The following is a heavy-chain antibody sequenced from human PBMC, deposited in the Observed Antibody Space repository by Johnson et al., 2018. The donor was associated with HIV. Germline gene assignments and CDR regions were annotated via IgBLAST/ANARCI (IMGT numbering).Heavy chain of an antibody. CDR1: GFTFSDYY. V-gene: IGHV3-11*04. Sequence: QVQLVESGGGVVQPGRSLRLSCAASGFTFSDYYMSWIRQAPGKGLEWVSYISSSGSTIYYADSVKGRFTISRDNAKNSLYLQMNSLRAEDTAVYYCARIRFLVGATSGAFDIWGQGTMVTVSS. D-gene: IGHD1-26*01. J-gene: IGHJ3*02. CDR3: ARIRFLVGATSGAFDI. CDR2: ISSSGSTI.